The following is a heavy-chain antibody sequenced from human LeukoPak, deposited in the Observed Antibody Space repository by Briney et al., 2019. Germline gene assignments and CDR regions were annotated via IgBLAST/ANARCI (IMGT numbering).Heavy chain of an antibody. CDR2: IYSGVST. CDR1: GFTVSSNY. Sequence: GGSLGLSCAASGFTVSSNYMSWVRQAPGKGLEWVSVIYSGVSTYSADSVKGGFTISRDNSKNTLYLQMNSLRAGDTAVYYCARVGPGAVRWGQGTLVTVSS. CDR3: ARVGPGAVR. D-gene: IGHD2-2*01. J-gene: IGHJ4*02. V-gene: IGHV3-53*01.